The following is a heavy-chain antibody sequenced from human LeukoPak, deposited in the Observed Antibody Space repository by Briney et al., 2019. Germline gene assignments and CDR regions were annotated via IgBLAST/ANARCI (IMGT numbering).Heavy chain of an antibody. Sequence: KPGGSLRLSWAASGFTFSTYSMNWVRQAQGKGLEWVSSISSSSSYIYYADSVKGRFTISRDNAKNSLYLQMNSLRAEDTAVYYCARASSWYAYIYWGQGTLVTVSS. CDR1: GFTFSTYS. D-gene: IGHD6-13*01. V-gene: IGHV3-21*01. J-gene: IGHJ4*02. CDR2: ISSSSSYI. CDR3: ARASSWYAYIY.